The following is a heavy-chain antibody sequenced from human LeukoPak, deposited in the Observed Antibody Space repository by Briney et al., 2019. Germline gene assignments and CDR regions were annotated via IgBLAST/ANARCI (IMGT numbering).Heavy chain of an antibody. Sequence: PSETLSLTCAVYGGSFSGYYWSWIRQPPGKGLEWIGEINHSGSTNYNPSLKSRVTISVDTSKNQFSLKLSSVIAADTAVYYCARTKNYYDSSGYYTDYFDYWGQGTLVTVSS. CDR1: GGSFSGYY. CDR2: INHSGST. J-gene: IGHJ4*02. D-gene: IGHD3-22*01. V-gene: IGHV4-34*01. CDR3: ARTKNYYDSSGYYTDYFDY.